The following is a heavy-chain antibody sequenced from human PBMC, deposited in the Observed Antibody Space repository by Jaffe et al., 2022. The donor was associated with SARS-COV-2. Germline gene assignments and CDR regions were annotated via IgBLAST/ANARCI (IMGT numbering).Heavy chain of an antibody. CDR2: IKQDGSGK. CDR1: GFTFGSHW. CDR3: ARGLNFGISAHSSMFDY. Sequence: EVQLVESGGGLVQPGGSLRLSCAASGFTFGSHWMSWVRQAPGKGLEWVANIKQDGSGKYYVDSVKGRFTVSRDNAKNSLYLQMNSLRAEDTAGYYCARGLNFGISAHSSMFDYWGQGTLVTVSS. J-gene: IGHJ4*02. D-gene: IGHD6-13*01. V-gene: IGHV3-7*01.